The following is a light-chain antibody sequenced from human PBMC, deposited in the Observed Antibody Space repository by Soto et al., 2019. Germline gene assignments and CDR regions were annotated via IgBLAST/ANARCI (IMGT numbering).Light chain of an antibody. J-gene: IGLJ2*01. CDR2: LNSDGSH. CDR3: QTWGSGIVV. Sequence: QLVLTQSPSASASLGASVKLTCTLSSGHSNYAIAWHQQQSEKGPRYLMTLNSDGSHSKGDGIPDRLSGSSAGAERYLTISGLQSEDEADYYCQTWGSGIVVFGGGTKLTVL. V-gene: IGLV4-69*01. CDR1: SGHSNYA.